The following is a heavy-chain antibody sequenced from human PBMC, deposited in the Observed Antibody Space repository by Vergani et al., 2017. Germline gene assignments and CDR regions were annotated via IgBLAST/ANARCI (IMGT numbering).Heavy chain of an antibody. J-gene: IGHJ1*01. V-gene: IGHV3-30*03. D-gene: IGHD2-2*01. CDR1: GFTSSYYG. CDR2: ISYDGTQK. Sequence: QVHLVESGGGVVQPGRSLRLSCVVSGFTSSYYGMHWVRQAPGKGLEWVAVISYDGTQKFYADSVKGRFTISRDNSKSTLYLQMNSLRTEDTAVYYCATKSCSTPGCQIGYLREWGQGTLVTVSS. CDR3: ATKSCSTPGCQIGYLRE.